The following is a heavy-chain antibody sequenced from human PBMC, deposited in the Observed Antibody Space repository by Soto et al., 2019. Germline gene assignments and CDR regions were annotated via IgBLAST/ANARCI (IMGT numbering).Heavy chain of an antibody. CDR2: ISGSGGST. CDR3: AKAGSGSYFPFVDY. Sequence: GGSLRLSCTASGFTFSSYAMSWVRQAPGKGLEWVSAISGSGGSTYYADSVKGRFTISRDNSKNTLYLQMNSLRAEDTAVYYCAKAGSGSYFPFVDYWGQGTLVTVSS. CDR1: GFTFSSYA. V-gene: IGHV3-23*01. J-gene: IGHJ4*02. D-gene: IGHD1-26*01.